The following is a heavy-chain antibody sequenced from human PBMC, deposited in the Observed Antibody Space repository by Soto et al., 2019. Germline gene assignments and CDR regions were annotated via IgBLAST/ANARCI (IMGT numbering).Heavy chain of an antibody. V-gene: IGHV3-30*18. CDR3: AKDGAIAAAYYFFDY. D-gene: IGHD6-13*01. J-gene: IGHJ4*02. CDR2: IASDGKDK. CDR1: GFTFSNYA. Sequence: QVQLVESGGGVVQPGRSLKLSCAASGFTFSNYAIHWVRQAPGKGLEWVAVIASDGKDKRYADSVKGRFTISRDNSKNALYRQMSSLRGEDTAVYYCAKDGAIAAAYYFFDYGGQGSLVTVSS.